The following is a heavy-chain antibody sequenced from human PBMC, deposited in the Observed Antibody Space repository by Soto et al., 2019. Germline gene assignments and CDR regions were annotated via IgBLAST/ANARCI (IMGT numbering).Heavy chain of an antibody. D-gene: IGHD6-13*01. J-gene: IGHJ6*03. CDR2: MNPNSGNT. Sequence: ASVKVSCKASGYTFTSYDINWVRQATGQGLEWMGWMNPNSGNTGYAQKFQGRVTMTRNTSISTAYMELSSQRSEDTAVYYCARGRVAAAGIHYYYYYYMDVWGKGTTVTVSS. CDR3: ARGRVAAAGIHYYYYYYMDV. V-gene: IGHV1-8*01. CDR1: GYTFTSYD.